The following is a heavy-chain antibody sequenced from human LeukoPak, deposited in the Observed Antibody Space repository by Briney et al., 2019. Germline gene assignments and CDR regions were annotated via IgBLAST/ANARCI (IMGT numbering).Heavy chain of an antibody. CDR1: GGSISSYY. Sequence: SETLSLTCTVSGGSISSYYWSWIRQPPGKGLEWIGYIYYSGSTNYNPSLKRRVTISVDTSKNQFSLKLSSVTAADTAVYYCARHGNSGYDLGWFDPWGQGTLVTVSS. J-gene: IGHJ5*02. CDR3: ARHGNSGYDLGWFDP. CDR2: IYYSGST. V-gene: IGHV4-59*08. D-gene: IGHD5-12*01.